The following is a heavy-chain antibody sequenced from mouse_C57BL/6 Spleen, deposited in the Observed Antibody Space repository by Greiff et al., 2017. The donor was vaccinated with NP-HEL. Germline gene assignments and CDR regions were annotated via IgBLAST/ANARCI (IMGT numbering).Heavy chain of an antibody. D-gene: IGHD2-4*01. CDR1: GFTFSSYT. J-gene: IGHJ2*01. CDR3: ARLIYYDDDGTAYFDY. Sequence: DVMLVESGGGLVKPGGSLKLSCAASGFTFSSYTMSWVRQTPEKRLEWVATISGGGGNTYYPDSVKGRITISRDTAKNTLYLQMSSLRSEDTALYYCARLIYYDDDGTAYFDYWGQGTTLTVSS. V-gene: IGHV5-9*01. CDR2: ISGGGGNT.